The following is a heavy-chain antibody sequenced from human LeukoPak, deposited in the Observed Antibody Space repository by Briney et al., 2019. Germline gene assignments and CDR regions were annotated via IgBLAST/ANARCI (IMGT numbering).Heavy chain of an antibody. CDR1: GYTFTSYY. CDR2: INPSGGST. D-gene: IGHD3-9*01. Sequence: ASVKVSCKASGYTFTSYYMHWVRQAPGQGLEWMGIINPSGGSTSYAQKFQGRVTMTRDTSTSTVHMELSSLRSEDTAVYYCARDQKVRNYDILTGYYHYYFDYWGQGTLVTVSS. V-gene: IGHV1-46*01. J-gene: IGHJ4*02. CDR3: ARDQKVRNYDILTGYYHYYFDY.